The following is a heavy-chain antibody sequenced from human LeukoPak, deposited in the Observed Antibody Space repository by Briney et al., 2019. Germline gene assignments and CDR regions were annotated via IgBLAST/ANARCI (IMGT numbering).Heavy chain of an antibody. CDR1: GFTFSGFW. V-gene: IGHV3-7*01. CDR2: INQDGSEK. CDR3: ARDQVGPED. Sequence: GGSLRLSCAASGFTFSGFWMSWVRQAPGKGLEWVANINQDGSEKYYVDSVKGRFTISRDSAKSSLYLQMSSLRAEDTAVYYCARDQVGPEDWGQGTLVTVSS. J-gene: IGHJ4*02. D-gene: IGHD1-26*01.